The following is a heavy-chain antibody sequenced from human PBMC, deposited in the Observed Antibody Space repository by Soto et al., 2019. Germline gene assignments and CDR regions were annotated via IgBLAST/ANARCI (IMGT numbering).Heavy chain of an antibody. CDR1: GGSISSSSYY. CDR2: IYYSGST. V-gene: IGHV4-39*01. CDR3: ARQRYDFWSGYYHNWFDP. Sequence: SDTLSLTCTVSGGSISSSSYYWGWIRQPPGKGLEWIGSIYYSGSTYYNPSLKSRVTISVDTSKNQFSLKLSSVTAADTAVYYCARQRYDFWSGYYHNWFDPWGQG. D-gene: IGHD3-3*01. J-gene: IGHJ5*02.